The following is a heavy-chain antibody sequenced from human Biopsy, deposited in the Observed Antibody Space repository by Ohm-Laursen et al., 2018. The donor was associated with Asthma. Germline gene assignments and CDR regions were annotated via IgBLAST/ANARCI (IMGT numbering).Heavy chain of an antibody. J-gene: IGHJ3*02. CDR1: GFSFSNFA. D-gene: IGHD1-1*01. CDR3: VGDGTDDAFDI. Sequence: SLRLSCTASGFSFSNFAIHWVRQAPGKGLEWVGVISKDASTQDYADSVKGRSTMARDNSKNTLDLQMNSLREEDTAVYYCVGDGTDDAFDIWGQGTVVSVSS. CDR2: ISKDASTQ. V-gene: IGHV3-30*01.